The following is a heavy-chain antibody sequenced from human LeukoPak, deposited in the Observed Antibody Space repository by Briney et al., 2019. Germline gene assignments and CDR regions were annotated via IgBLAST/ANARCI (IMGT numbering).Heavy chain of an antibody. Sequence: PGGSLRLSCAASGFTFSNYGMHWVRQAPGKGLEWVAIIWYDGSNKYYADSVKGRFTISRDNSENTLYLQMNSLRAEDTAVYYCAKGNGGYYYYMDVWGKGTTVTVSS. V-gene: IGHV3-33*06. J-gene: IGHJ6*03. D-gene: IGHD3-16*01. CDR1: GFTFSNYG. CDR2: IWYDGSNK. CDR3: AKGNGGYYYYMDV.